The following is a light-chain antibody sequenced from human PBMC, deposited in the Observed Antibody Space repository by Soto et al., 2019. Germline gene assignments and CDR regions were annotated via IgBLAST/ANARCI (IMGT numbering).Light chain of an antibody. CDR1: SGHSSYA. CDR2: LNSDGSH. CDR3: QTWGTGIRV. V-gene: IGLV4-69*01. J-gene: IGLJ3*02. Sequence: QAVLTQSPSASASLGASVNLTCTLSSGHSSYAIAWHQQQPEKGPRFLMMLNSDGSHNKGDGIPDRFSGSSSGTERYLTISSLQSEDEADYYCQTWGTGIRVFGGGTKVTVL.